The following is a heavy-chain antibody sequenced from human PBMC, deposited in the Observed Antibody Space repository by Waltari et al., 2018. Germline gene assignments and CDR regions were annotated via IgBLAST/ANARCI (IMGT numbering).Heavy chain of an antibody. Sequence: QVQLQESGPGLVKPSETLSLTCAVSGYSIRSGYYWGWIRQPPGKGLEWIGNIYHRGSTHYHPSLKSRVTISVATSKNQFSLKLSSVTAADTAVYYCARRAAITAAGPTYYMDVWGKGTTVTVSS. J-gene: IGHJ6*03. CDR1: GYSIRSGYY. CDR2: IYHRGST. CDR3: ARRAAITAAGPTYYMDV. D-gene: IGHD6-13*01. V-gene: IGHV4-38-2*01.